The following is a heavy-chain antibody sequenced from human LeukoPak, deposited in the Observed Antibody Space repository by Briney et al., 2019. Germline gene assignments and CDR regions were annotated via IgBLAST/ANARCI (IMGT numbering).Heavy chain of an antibody. CDR2: INHSGST. D-gene: IGHD4-17*01. V-gene: IGHV4-34*01. CDR3: ASLYGAKPYYYYMDV. J-gene: IGHJ6*03. Sequence: SETLSLTCAVYGGSFSGYYWSWIRQPPGKGLEWIGEINHSGSTNYNPSLKSRVTISVDTSKNQFSLKLSSVTAADTAVYYCASLYGAKPYYYYMDVWGKGTTATVSS. CDR1: GGSFSGYY.